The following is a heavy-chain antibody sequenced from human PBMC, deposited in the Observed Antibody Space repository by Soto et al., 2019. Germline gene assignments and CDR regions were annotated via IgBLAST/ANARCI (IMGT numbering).Heavy chain of an antibody. D-gene: IGHD3-16*01. CDR1: GYSFISYW. CDR2: IYPGDSDT. CDR3: ARDYDYGLDY. V-gene: IGHV5-51*01. J-gene: IGHJ4*02. Sequence: GESLKISCKGSGYSFISYWIGWVRQMPGKGLGWMGIIYPGDSDTRYSPSFQGQVTISVDKSISTAYLQWSSLKASDTAIYYCARDYDYGLDYWGQGTLVTVSS.